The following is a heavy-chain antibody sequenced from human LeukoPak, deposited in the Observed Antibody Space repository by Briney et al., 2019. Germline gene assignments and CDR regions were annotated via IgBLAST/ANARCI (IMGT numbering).Heavy chain of an antibody. CDR1: GFTFSDYY. CDR2: ISSSGSNI. D-gene: IGHD2-15*01. J-gene: IGHJ4*02. CDR3: ARILSSVVVAATTEFDY. Sequence: GGSLRLSCAASGFTFSDYYMSWIRQAPGKGLEWVSYISSSGSNIYYADSVKGRFTISRDNAKNSLYLQMNSLRAEDTAVYYCARILSSVVVAATTEFDYWGQGTLVTVSS. V-gene: IGHV3-11*01.